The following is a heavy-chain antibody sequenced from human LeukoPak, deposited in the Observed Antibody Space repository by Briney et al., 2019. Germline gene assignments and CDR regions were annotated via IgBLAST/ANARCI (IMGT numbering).Heavy chain of an antibody. V-gene: IGHV4-39*01. CDR3: ARRALGILTLTLGAFDI. Sequence: SETLSLTCTVSGGSISSSSSYWGWIRQPPGKGLEWIGHIFHSGRTSYNPSLMSRVTISVDTSKNKFSLKLSSVTAADTAVYYCARRALGILTLTLGAFDIWGQGTMVTVSS. D-gene: IGHD3-9*01. CDR2: IFHSGRT. J-gene: IGHJ3*02. CDR1: GGSISSSSSY.